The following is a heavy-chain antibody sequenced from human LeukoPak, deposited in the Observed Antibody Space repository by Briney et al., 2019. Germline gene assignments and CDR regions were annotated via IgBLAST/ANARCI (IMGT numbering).Heavy chain of an antibody. CDR2: IRYDGSNK. CDR3: ASGKEVIAAAGTVY. Sequence: GRSLRLSCAASGFTFSSYGMHWVRQAPGKGLEWVAFIRYDGSNKYYADSVKGRFTISRDNSKNTLYLQMNSLRAEDTAVYYCASGKEVIAAAGTVYWGQGTLVTVSS. D-gene: IGHD6-13*01. V-gene: IGHV3-30*02. CDR1: GFTFSSYG. J-gene: IGHJ4*02.